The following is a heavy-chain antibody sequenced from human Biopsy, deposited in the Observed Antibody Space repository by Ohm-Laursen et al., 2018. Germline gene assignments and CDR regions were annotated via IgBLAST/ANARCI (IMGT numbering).Heavy chain of an antibody. V-gene: IGHV3-21*04. D-gene: IGHD6-25*01. CDR2: ITGGGNYI. CDR3: TKRRTAVRPFDS. Sequence: SLRVSCPASGVTLIGYAMNWVRQAPGKGLGWVSSITGGGNYINYANSVRGRFTISRDNAKSSLYLEMNSLRSEYTAFYYCTKRRTAVRPFDSWGHGTLVTVSS. J-gene: IGHJ4*01. CDR1: GVTLIGYA.